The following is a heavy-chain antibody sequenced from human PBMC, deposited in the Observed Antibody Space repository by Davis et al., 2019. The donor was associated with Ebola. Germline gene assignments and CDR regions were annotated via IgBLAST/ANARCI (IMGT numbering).Heavy chain of an antibody. CDR2: IYHSGST. V-gene: IGHV4-4*02. CDR1: GGSISSSNW. J-gene: IGHJ6*02. Sequence: GSLRLSCAVSGGSISSSNWWSWVRQPPGKGLEWIGEIYHSGSTNYNPSLKSRVTISVDKSKNQFSLKLSSVTAADTAVYYCARDGSSWANYHYYYGMDVWGQGTTVTVSS. D-gene: IGHD7-27*01. CDR3: ARDGSSWANYHYYYGMDV.